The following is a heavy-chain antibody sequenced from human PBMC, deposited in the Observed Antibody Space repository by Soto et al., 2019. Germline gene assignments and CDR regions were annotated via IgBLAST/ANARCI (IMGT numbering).Heavy chain of an antibody. V-gene: IGHV3-30*03. CDR3: ARDRGHVEWLPRQIDY. CDR2: LSYDGVNK. Sequence: VQLLESGGDLVQPGGSLRLSCAASGFTFKTYGMHWVRQVPGKGLQWVAALSYDGVNKFYVDSVKGRFTVSRDNSKNTVSLEMSSLRADDSAVYYCARDRGHVEWLPRQIDYWGQGTTVTVSS. D-gene: IGHD3-3*01. CDR1: GFTFKTYG. J-gene: IGHJ4*02.